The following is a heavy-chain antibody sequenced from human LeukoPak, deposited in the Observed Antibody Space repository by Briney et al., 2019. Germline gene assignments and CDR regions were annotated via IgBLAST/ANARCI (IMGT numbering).Heavy chain of an antibody. V-gene: IGHV3-23*01. CDR2: ISGSDEST. CDR3: AKRLVGAVGYDY. J-gene: IGHJ4*02. D-gene: IGHD1-26*01. CDR1: GFTFTKFA. Sequence: GGSLRLSCAASGFTFTKFAMSWVRQAPGKGLEWISAISGSDESTYYADSVKGRFTISRDNSKNTVYLQMNSLRVEDTAVYYCAKRLVGAVGYDYWGQGTLVTVSS.